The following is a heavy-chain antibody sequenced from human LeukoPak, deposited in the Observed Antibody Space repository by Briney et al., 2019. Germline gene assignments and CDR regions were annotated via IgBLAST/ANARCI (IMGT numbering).Heavy chain of an antibody. CDR2: INPNSGGT. Sequence: ASVKVSCKASGYTFTGYYMHWVRQARGQGLEWMGRINPNSGGTNYAQKFQGRVTMTRDTSISTAYMELSRLRSDDTAVYYCARDASRYCRSTSCYPYGMDVWGQGTTVTVSS. CDR3: ARDASRYCRSTSCYPYGMDV. J-gene: IGHJ6*02. V-gene: IGHV1-2*06. D-gene: IGHD2-2*01. CDR1: GYTFTGYY.